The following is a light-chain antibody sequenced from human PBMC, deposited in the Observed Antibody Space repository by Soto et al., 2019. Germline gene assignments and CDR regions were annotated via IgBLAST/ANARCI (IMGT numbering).Light chain of an antibody. J-gene: IGKJ1*01. CDR3: LQDYIYPWT. V-gene: IGKV1-6*01. CDR1: QDIRTD. Sequence: AIQMTQSPSSLSAFVGDRVTITCRASQDIRTDLGWYQQKPGKAPKLLIYAASKLQSGVPSRFSGSGSGTDFTLTISSLRPEDFATYYCLQDYIYPWTFGQGTKVEIK. CDR2: AAS.